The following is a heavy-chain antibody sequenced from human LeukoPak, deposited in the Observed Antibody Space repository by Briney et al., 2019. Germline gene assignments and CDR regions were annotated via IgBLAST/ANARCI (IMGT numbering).Heavy chain of an antibody. Sequence: ASVKVSCKASGGTFSSYAISWVRQAPGQGLEWMGRIIPILGIANYAQKFQGRVTITADISTSTAYMELSSLRSEDTAVYYCASDKYYYGSGPSGYWGQGTLVTVSS. V-gene: IGHV1-69*04. D-gene: IGHD3-10*01. J-gene: IGHJ4*02. CDR2: IIPILGIA. CDR3: ASDKYYYGSGPSGY. CDR1: GGTFSSYA.